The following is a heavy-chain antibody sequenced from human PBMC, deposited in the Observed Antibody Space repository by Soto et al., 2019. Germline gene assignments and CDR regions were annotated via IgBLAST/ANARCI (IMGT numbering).Heavy chain of an antibody. CDR2: IYHSGST. V-gene: IGHV4-4*02. CDR1: SGSISSSNW. Sequence: PSETLSLTCAVSSGSISSSNWWSWVRQPPGKGLEWIGEIYHSGSTNYNPSLKSRVTISVDKSKNQFSLKLSSVTAADTAVYYCARVGVSGYETGYIGYWGQGTLVTVSS. J-gene: IGHJ4*02. D-gene: IGHD5-12*01. CDR3: ARVGVSGYETGYIGY.